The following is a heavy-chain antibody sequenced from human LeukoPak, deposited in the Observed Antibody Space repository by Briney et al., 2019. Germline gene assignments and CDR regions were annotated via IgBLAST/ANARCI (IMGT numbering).Heavy chain of an antibody. V-gene: IGHV3-7*01. CDR3: VRNRGWLQFDT. CDR1: GFTFSSYW. D-gene: IGHD5-24*01. Sequence: GGSLRLSCAASGFTFSSYWMSWVRQAPGKGLEWVANIKQDGSEKYYVDSVKGRFTISRDNAKNSLYLQMNSLSAEDTAVYYCVRNRGWLQFDTWGQGTLVTVSS. J-gene: IGHJ4*02. CDR2: IKQDGSEK.